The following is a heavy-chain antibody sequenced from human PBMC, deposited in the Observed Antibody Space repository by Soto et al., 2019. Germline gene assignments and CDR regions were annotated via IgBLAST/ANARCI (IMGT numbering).Heavy chain of an antibody. V-gene: IGHV4-59*01. CDR1: GGSISSYY. CDR2: IYYSGST. Sequence: SETLSLTYTVSGGSISSYYWSWIRQPPGKGLEWIGYIYYSGSTNYNPSLKSRVTISVDTSKNQFSLKLSSVTAADTAVYYCARVTIPYWYFDLWGRGTLVTVSS. J-gene: IGHJ2*01. D-gene: IGHD4-17*01. CDR3: ARVTIPYWYFDL.